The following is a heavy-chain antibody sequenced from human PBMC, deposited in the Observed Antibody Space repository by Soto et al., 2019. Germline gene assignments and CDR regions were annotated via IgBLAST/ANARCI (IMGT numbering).Heavy chain of an antibody. D-gene: IGHD4-17*01. CDR2: IYSGGSS. CDR3: ARDHGDYYYYYGMDV. V-gene: IGHV3-53*01. CDR1: GFTVSSNY. J-gene: IGHJ6*02. Sequence: EVQLVESGGGLIQPGGSLRLSCAASGFTVSSNYMSWVRQAPGKGLEWVSVIYSGGSSYYADSVKGRFTISRDNSKNALYLQMNSLRAGDTAVYYCARDHGDYYYYYGMDVWGQGTTVTVSS.